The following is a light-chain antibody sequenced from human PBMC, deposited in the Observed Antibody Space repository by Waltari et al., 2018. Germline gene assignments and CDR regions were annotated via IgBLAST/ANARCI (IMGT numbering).Light chain of an antibody. CDR3: QQAYYFPFT. V-gene: IGKV1D-12*01. CDR2: AAS. J-gene: IGKJ4*01. CDR1: QGISIW. Sequence: DIQMTQSPSSVSASVGDTVTITCRASQGISIWLAWYQQKAGRTPKLLIYAASSLESGVPSRFSSSGSGTDFTLTITSLQPGDFATYYCQQAYYFPFTFGGGTKVEI.